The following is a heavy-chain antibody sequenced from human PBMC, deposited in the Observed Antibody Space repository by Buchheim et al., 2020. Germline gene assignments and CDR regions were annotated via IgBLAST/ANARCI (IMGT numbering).Heavy chain of an antibody. CDR3: VIVATMRDYYYYGMDV. V-gene: IGHV3-7*03. CDR1: GFSLSVYW. CDR2: IKQDGSKK. Sequence: DVQLAESGGGLVQPGGSLRLSCAASGFSLSVYWMTWVRQAPGKGLEWVANIKQDGSKKYYVESVKGRCTISRDNSKNTLYLQMNSLRAEDTAVYYCVIVATMRDYYYYGMDVWGQGTT. D-gene: IGHD5-12*01. J-gene: IGHJ6*02.